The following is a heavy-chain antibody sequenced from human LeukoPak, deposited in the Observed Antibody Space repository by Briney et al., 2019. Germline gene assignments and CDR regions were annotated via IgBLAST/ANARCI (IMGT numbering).Heavy chain of an antibody. CDR1: GGSFSGYY. Sequence: SETLSLTCAVYGGSFSGYYWSWIRQPPGKGLEWIGEINHSGSTNYNPSLKSRVTISVDTSKNQFSLKLSSVTAADAAVYYCARGRTAQPGYNWFDPWGQGTLVTVSS. V-gene: IGHV4-34*01. D-gene: IGHD1-14*01. CDR2: INHSGST. J-gene: IGHJ5*02. CDR3: ARGRTAQPGYNWFDP.